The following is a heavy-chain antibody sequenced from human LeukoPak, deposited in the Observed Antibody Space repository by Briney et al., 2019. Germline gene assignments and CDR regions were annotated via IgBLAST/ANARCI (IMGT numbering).Heavy chain of an antibody. CDR3: AKVGAANYYGSGSLEY. Sequence: GGSLRLSCAASGFTFSCYAMSWVRQAPGKGLEWVSAISGSGGSTYYADSVKGRFTISRDNSKNTLYLQMNSLRAEDTAVYYCAKVGAANYYGSGSLEYWGQGTLVTVSS. D-gene: IGHD3-10*01. CDR1: GFTFSCYA. CDR2: ISGSGGST. J-gene: IGHJ4*02. V-gene: IGHV3-23*01.